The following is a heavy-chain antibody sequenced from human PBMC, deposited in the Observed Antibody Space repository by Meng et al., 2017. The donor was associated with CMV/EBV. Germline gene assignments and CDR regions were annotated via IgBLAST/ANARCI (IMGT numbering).Heavy chain of an antibody. CDR2: ISSSSSYI. J-gene: IGHJ5*02. CDR3: ARGESGDLLWFGSSYPAGFDP. D-gene: IGHD3-10*01. V-gene: IGHV3-21*01. CDR1: GFTFSSYG. Sequence: GESLKISCAASGFTFSSYGMNWVRQAPGKGLEWVSSISSSSSYIYYADSVKGRFTISRDNAKNSLYLQMNSLRAEDTAVYYCARGESGDLLWFGSSYPAGFDPWGQGTLVTVSS.